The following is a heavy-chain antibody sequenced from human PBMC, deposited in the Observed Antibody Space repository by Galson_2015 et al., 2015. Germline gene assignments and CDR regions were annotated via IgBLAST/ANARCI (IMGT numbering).Heavy chain of an antibody. CDR3: ARVINYYDSSGYLYYFDY. Sequence: NAGNGNTKYSQKFQGRVTITRDTSASTAYMELSSLRSEDTAVYYCARVINYYDSSGYLYYFDYWGQGTLVTVSS. D-gene: IGHD3-22*01. V-gene: IGHV1-3*01. J-gene: IGHJ4*02. CDR2: NAGNGNT.